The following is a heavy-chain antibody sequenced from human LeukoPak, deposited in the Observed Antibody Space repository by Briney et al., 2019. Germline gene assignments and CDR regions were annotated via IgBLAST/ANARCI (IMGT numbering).Heavy chain of an antibody. CDR2: INHSGST. CDR3: ARDRRDGYKYGYDY. D-gene: IGHD5-24*01. J-gene: IGHJ4*02. V-gene: IGHV4-34*01. Sequence: SETLSLTCAVYGGSFSGYYWSWIRQPPGKGLEWIGEINHSGSTNYNPSLKSRVTISVDTSKNQSSLKLSSVTAADTAVYYCARDRRDGYKYGYDYWGQGTLVTVSS. CDR1: GGSFSGYY.